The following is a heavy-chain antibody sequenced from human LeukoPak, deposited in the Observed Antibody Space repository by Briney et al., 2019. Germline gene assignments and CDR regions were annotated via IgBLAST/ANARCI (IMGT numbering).Heavy chain of an antibody. Sequence: SETLSLTCTVSGGSISSGGYYWSWIRQHPGKGLEWIGYIYYSGSTYYNPSLKSRVTISVDTPKNQFSLKLSSVTAADTAVYYCATVAVAGTDYYYYGMDVWGQGTTVTVSS. J-gene: IGHJ6*02. D-gene: IGHD6-19*01. CDR2: IYYSGST. V-gene: IGHV4-31*03. CDR1: GGSISSGGYY. CDR3: ATVAVAGTDYYYYGMDV.